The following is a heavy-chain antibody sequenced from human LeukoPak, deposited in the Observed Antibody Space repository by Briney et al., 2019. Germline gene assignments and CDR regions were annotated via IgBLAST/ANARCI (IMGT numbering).Heavy chain of an antibody. Sequence: GESLKISCKGSGYSFTSYWIGWVRQMPGKGLEWMGIIYSGDSDTRYSPSFQGQVTISADKSISTAYLQWSSLKASDTAMYYCARHVQQLVRTGFGYYYYMDVWGKGTTVTVSS. V-gene: IGHV5-51*01. CDR2: IYSGDSDT. J-gene: IGHJ6*03. D-gene: IGHD6-6*01. CDR3: ARHVQQLVRTGFGYYYYMDV. CDR1: GYSFTSYW.